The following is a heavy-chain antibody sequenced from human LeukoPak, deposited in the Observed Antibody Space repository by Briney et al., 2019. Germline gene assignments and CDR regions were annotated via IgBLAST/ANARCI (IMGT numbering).Heavy chain of an antibody. CDR3: ARSIAVAGTLTGGY. V-gene: IGHV3-21*01. CDR1: GFTFSSYS. D-gene: IGHD6-19*01. Sequence: GGSLRLSCAASGFTFSSYSMNWVRQAPGKGLEWVSSISSSSSYIYYADSVKGRFIISRDNAKNSLYLQMNSLRAEDTAVYYCARSIAVAGTLTGGYWGQGTLVTVSS. J-gene: IGHJ4*02. CDR2: ISSSSSYI.